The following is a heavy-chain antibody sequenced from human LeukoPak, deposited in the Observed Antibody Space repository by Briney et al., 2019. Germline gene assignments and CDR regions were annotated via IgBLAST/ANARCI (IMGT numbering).Heavy chain of an antibody. CDR2: IYSGGST. V-gene: IGHV3-53*01. J-gene: IGHJ4*02. CDR3: ASGSYFPSLDY. D-gene: IGHD1-26*01. Sequence: PGGSLRLSCAASGFTVSSNYMSWVRQAPGKGLEWVSVIYSGGSTYYADSVKGRFTISRDNSKNTLYLQMNSLRAEDTAVYYCASGSYFPSLDYWAREPWSPSPQ. CDR1: GFTVSSNY.